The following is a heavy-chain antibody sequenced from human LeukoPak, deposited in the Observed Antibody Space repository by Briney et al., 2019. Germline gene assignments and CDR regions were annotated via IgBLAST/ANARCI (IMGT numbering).Heavy chain of an antibody. CDR3: AKVPGTTVTTGYFDY. D-gene: IGHD4-17*01. CDR2: ISGSGGST. Sequence: GGSLRLSCAASGFTFSSYAMSWVRQAPAKGLDWVSAISGSGGSTYYADSVKGRFTISRDNSKNTLYLQMNSLRAEDTAVYYCAKVPGTTVTTGYFDYWGQGTLVTVSS. J-gene: IGHJ4*02. CDR1: GFTFSSYA. V-gene: IGHV3-23*01.